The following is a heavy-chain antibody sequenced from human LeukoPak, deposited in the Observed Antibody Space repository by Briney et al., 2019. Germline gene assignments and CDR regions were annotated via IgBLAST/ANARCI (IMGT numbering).Heavy chain of an antibody. V-gene: IGHV4-39*01. D-gene: IGHD6-13*01. CDR1: GGSISSSSYN. CDR3: ARPPGIAAAWFDP. Sequence: SETLSLTCTVSGGSISSSSYNWAWIRQPPGKGLEWIGNIDNIGSTYYNPSLQSRVTISVDKSKDQLSLKLNSVTATDTAIYYCARPPGIAAAWFDPWGQGTLVTVSS. J-gene: IGHJ5*02. CDR2: IDNIGST.